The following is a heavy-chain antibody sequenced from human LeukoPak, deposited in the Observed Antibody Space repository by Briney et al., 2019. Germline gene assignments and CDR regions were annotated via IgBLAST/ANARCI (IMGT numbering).Heavy chain of an antibody. J-gene: IGHJ6*02. V-gene: IGHV3-30*18. CDR2: ISYDESDK. CDR1: GFTFSNYG. D-gene: IGHD2-15*01. Sequence: GGSLRLSCAASGFTFSNYGMHWVRQAPGKGLEWVAVISYDESDKYYADSVKGRFTISRDNSKNTLYLQMNSLRPEDTAVYYCAKGVVAATNAAYYGMDVWGQGTTVTVS. CDR3: AKGVVAATNAAYYGMDV.